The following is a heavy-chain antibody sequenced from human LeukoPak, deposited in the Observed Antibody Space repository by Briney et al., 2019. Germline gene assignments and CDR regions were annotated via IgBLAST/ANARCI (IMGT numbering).Heavy chain of an antibody. D-gene: IGHD3-22*01. Sequence: ASVKVSCKASGYTFTTLDINWVRQAPGKGLEWMGGFDPEDGETIYAQKFQGRVTMTEDTSTDTAYMELSSLRSEDTAVYYCATSCCYYDSSGPAFDYWGQGTLVTVSS. CDR1: GYTFTTLD. V-gene: IGHV1-24*01. CDR3: ATSCCYYDSSGPAFDY. CDR2: FDPEDGET. J-gene: IGHJ4*02.